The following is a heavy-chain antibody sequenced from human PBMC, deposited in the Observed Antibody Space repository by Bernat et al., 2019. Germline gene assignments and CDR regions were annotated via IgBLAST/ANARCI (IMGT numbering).Heavy chain of an antibody. V-gene: IGHV3-7*03. J-gene: IGHJ6*02. CDR3: ARVVGAHRPLYYYYGMDV. D-gene: IGHD1-26*01. CDR2: IKQDGSEK. Sequence: EVQLVESGGGLVQPGGSLRLSCAASGFTFSSYWMSWVRQAPGKGLEWVANIKQDGSEKYYVDSVKGRFTISRDNAKNSLYLQMNSLRAEDTAVYYCARVVGAHRPLYYYYGMDVWGQGTTVTVSS. CDR1: GFTFSSYW.